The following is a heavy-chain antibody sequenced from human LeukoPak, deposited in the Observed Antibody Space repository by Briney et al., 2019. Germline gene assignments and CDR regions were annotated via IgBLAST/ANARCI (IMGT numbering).Heavy chain of an antibody. CDR2: ISYDGSNK. J-gene: IGHJ4*02. V-gene: IGHV3-30*18. Sequence: GGPLRLSCAASGFTFSSYGMHWVRQAPGKGLEWVAVISYDGSNKYYADSVKGRFTISRDNSKNTLYLQMYSLRAEDTAVYYCAKEPLWYGGYEFYFDYWGQGTLVTVSS. CDR3: AKEPLWYGGYEFYFDY. CDR1: GFTFSSYG. D-gene: IGHD5-12*01.